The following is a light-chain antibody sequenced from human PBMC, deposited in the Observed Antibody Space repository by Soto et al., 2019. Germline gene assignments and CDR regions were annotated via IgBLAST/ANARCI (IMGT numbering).Light chain of an antibody. CDR3: QQRSTWRT. J-gene: IGKJ1*01. V-gene: IGKV3-11*01. CDR1: QSVSSY. CDR2: DAS. Sequence: EIVLTQSPATLSLSPGERATLSCRASQSVSSYLAWYQQKPGQAPRLLIYDASNRATGIPARFSGSGSGTDFTLTISSLEPEAFAVYYCQQRSTWRTFGQGTKVEIK.